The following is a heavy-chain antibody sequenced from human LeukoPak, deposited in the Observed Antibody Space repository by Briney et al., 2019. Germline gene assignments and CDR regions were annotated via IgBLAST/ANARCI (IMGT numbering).Heavy chain of an antibody. D-gene: IGHD4-17*01. CDR2: ISGSGGST. Sequence: GGSLRLSCAASGLTFSSYAMSWVRQASGKGLEWVSAISGSGGSTDYADSVKGRFTISRDNSKNTLYLQVNSLRAEDTAVYYCAKGIMTTVTYFDYWGQGTLVTVSS. CDR1: GLTFSSYA. CDR3: AKGIMTTVTYFDY. V-gene: IGHV3-23*01. J-gene: IGHJ4*02.